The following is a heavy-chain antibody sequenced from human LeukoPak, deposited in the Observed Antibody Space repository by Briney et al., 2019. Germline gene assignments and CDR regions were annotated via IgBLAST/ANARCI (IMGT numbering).Heavy chain of an antibody. J-gene: IGHJ4*02. V-gene: IGHV3-21*01. CDR3: ASLDFYGGNPGS. CDR1: GFTFSSYS. D-gene: IGHD4-23*01. Sequence: GGSLRLSCAASGFTFSSYSMNWVRQAPGKGLEWVSSISSSSSYIYYADSVKGRFTISRDNAKNSLYLQMNSLRAEDTAVYYCASLDFYGGNPGSWGQGTLVTVSS. CDR2: ISSSSSYI.